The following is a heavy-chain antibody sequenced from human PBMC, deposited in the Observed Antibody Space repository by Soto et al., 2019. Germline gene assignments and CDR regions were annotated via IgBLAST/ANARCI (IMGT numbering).Heavy chain of an antibody. CDR2: ISASAATT. V-gene: IGHV3-23*01. D-gene: IGHD6-6*01. Sequence: LRLSCAPSGFTFSSYAMSWVRQAPGKGLEWVSAISASAATTYYADSVKGRFTISRDNSKNTLYVQMNSLRAEDTAIYYCAKLGAYSTSAIDSWGQGALVTVS. J-gene: IGHJ4*02. CDR1: GFTFSSYA. CDR3: AKLGAYSTSAIDS.